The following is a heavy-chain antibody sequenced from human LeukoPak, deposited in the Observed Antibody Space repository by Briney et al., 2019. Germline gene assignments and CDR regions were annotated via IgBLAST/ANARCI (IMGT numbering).Heavy chain of an antibody. V-gene: IGHV4-39*07. CDR3: ARETVPGFWRN. D-gene: IGHD2-2*03. Sequence: SETLSLTCTVSGDSLSSSSYFWAWIRQSPGKGLEWIGAINYSGTTYYTPSLKSRVTMSVDTSRNQFSLRLSSVTAADTAVYYCARETVPGFWRNWGQGTLVAASS. CDR1: GDSLSSSSYF. CDR2: INYSGTT. J-gene: IGHJ4*02.